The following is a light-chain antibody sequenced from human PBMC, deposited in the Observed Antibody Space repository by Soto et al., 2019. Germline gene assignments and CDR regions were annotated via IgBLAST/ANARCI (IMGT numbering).Light chain of an antibody. CDR3: QQYGSSRWT. V-gene: IGKV3-20*01. J-gene: IGKJ1*01. Sequence: EIVLTQSPGTLSLSPGERATLSCRASQSVSSSYLAWYQQKPGQAPRLLIYGASSRATGIPDRFSGSGSGTDFTLTISRLEPEDFAVHYCQQYGSSRWTFGQGTKVKIK. CDR2: GAS. CDR1: QSVSSSY.